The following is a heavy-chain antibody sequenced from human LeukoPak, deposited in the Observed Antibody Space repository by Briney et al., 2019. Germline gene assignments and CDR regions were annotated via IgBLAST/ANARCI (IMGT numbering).Heavy chain of an antibody. CDR1: GFIFSSYS. Sequence: PGGSLRLSCTASGFIFSSYSMNWVRQAPGEGLEWVSYISSSGTTIYYADSVKGRFTISRDNAKDSLYLQMNSLRAEDTAVYYCARDKRFLEWFHGGAFDIWGQGTMVTVSS. J-gene: IGHJ3*02. CDR2: ISSSGTTI. CDR3: ARDKRFLEWFHGGAFDI. V-gene: IGHV3-48*04. D-gene: IGHD3-3*01.